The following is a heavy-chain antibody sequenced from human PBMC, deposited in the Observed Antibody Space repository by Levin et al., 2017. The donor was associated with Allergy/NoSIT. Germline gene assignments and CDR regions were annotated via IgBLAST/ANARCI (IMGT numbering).Heavy chain of an antibody. V-gene: IGHV1-18*01. CDR1: GYTFTTYG. D-gene: IGHD3-10*01. Sequence: ASVKVSCKASGYTFTTYGISWVRQAPGQGLEWMGWISAYSGNTNYAQKLQGRVTMTTDTSTNTAYMELRRLRSDDTAVYYCARETGPAGSENWFDPWGQGTLVTVSS. J-gene: IGHJ5*02. CDR2: ISAYSGNT. CDR3: ARETGPAGSENWFDP.